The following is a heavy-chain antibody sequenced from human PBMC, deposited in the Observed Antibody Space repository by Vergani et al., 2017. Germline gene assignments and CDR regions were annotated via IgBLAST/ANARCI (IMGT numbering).Heavy chain of an antibody. CDR3: ASRRGACRAAYCHSYDF. CDR1: GDSVISTDYH. V-gene: IGHV4-39*01. J-gene: IGHJ4*02. Sequence: QVQLQESGPGLVKPSETLSLTCTVSGDSVISTDYHWGWIRPPPGKGLEWIGSMDYSGSTSYNPSLESRISISFETPQNQFSLRLTSVTAADTAVYYCASRRGACRAAYCHSYDFWGQGTLVGVSS. D-gene: IGHD2-15*01. CDR2: MDYSGST.